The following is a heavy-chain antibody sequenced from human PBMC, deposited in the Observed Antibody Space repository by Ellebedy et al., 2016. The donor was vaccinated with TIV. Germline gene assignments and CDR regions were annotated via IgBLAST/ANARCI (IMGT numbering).Heavy chain of an antibody. CDR2: ISGSTGST. Sequence: PGGSLRLSCAASGFTFSPYDIIWVRQAPGKGLASVSGISGSTGSTHYADSVKGRFTISRDNSKKTLYLQMNSLRAEDTAVYYCARDPLYYYDSRGYRGLFDYWGKGTLVTVSS. D-gene: IGHD3-22*01. V-gene: IGHV3-23*01. CDR3: ARDPLYYYDSRGYRGLFDY. J-gene: IGHJ4*02. CDR1: GFTFSPYD.